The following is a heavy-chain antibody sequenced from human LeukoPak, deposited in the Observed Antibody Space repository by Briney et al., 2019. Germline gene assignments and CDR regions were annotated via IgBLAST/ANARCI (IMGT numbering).Heavy chain of an antibody. V-gene: IGHV3-20*04. CDR3: AREVPLDYGDFSYFDY. Sequence: GGSLRLSCAASGFTFDDYGMSWVRQAPGKGLEWVSGINWNGGSTGYADSVKGRFTISRDNAKNSLYLQMNSLRAEDTAFYYCAREVPLDYGDFSYFDYWGQGTLVTVSS. J-gene: IGHJ4*02. CDR2: INWNGGST. CDR1: GFTFDDYG. D-gene: IGHD4-17*01.